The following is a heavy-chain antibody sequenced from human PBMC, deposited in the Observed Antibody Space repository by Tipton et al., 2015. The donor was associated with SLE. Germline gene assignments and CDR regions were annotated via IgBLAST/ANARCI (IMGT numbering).Heavy chain of an antibody. D-gene: IGHD6-13*01. CDR3: AKTYSSSWFGRFDY. CDR2: IYSGGST. V-gene: IGHV3-66*01. J-gene: IGHJ4*02. Sequence: GSLRLSCAASGFTVSSNYMSWVRQAPGKGLEWVSVIYSGGSTYYADSVKGRFTISRDNSKNTLYLQMNSLRAEDTAVYYCAKTYSSSWFGRFDYWGQGTLVTVSS. CDR1: GFTVSSNY.